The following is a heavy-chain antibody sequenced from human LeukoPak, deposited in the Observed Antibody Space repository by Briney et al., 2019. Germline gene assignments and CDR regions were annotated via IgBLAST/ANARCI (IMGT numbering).Heavy chain of an antibody. V-gene: IGHV4-39*07. Sequence: SETLSLTCTVSGGSIDSSSYYWGWIRQAPGKGLEWIGSVFHTGSTYYNPSLKSRVTISVDSSINKFSLKMRSVTAADTAFYYCARDLYDSTTQHHPPHFDSWGQGTLVTVSS. CDR2: VFHTGST. CDR1: GGSIDSSSYY. CDR3: ARDLYDSTTQHHPPHFDS. J-gene: IGHJ4*02. D-gene: IGHD2/OR15-2a*01.